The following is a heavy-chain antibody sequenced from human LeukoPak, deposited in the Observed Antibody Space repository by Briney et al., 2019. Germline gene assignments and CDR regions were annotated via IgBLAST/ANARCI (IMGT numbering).Heavy chain of an antibody. CDR3: ARGGRLLRRDGYKAPFND. V-gene: IGHV4-34*01. D-gene: IGHD5-24*01. J-gene: IGHJ4*02. Sequence: PSETLSLTCAVYGGSFSGYYWSWIRQPPGKGLEWIGEINHSGSTNYNPSLKSRVTISVDTSKNQFSLKLSSVTAADTAVYYCARGGRLLRRDGYKAPFNDWGQGTLVTVSS. CDR2: INHSGST. CDR1: GGSFSGYY.